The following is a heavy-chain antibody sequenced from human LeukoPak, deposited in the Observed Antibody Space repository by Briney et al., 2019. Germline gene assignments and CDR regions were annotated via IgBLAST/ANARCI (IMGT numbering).Heavy chain of an antibody. CDR1: GFTFSSYA. J-gene: IGHJ4*02. CDR3: ARAGMYYFDY. CDR2: ISYDGSNK. Sequence: GGSLRLSCAASGFTFSSYAMHWVRQAPGKGLEWVAVISYDGSNKYYADSVKGRFTISRDNSNNTLYLQMNSLRAEDTAVYYCARAGMYYFDYWGQGTLVTVSS. V-gene: IGHV3-30*04.